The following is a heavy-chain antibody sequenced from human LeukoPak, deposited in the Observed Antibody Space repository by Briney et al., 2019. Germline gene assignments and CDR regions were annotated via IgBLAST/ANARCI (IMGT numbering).Heavy chain of an antibody. D-gene: IGHD3-3*01. CDR3: ARDYYDGAATNWFDP. Sequence: ASVKVSCKTSGYTFNGYYIHWVRQAPGQGLEWMGWINPNSGDTNYAQKFQGRVTMTRDTSISTAYMELLRLRYDDTAVYYCARDYYDGAATNWFDPWGQGTLVTVSS. CDR1: GYTFNGYY. V-gene: IGHV1-2*02. CDR2: INPNSGDT. J-gene: IGHJ5*02.